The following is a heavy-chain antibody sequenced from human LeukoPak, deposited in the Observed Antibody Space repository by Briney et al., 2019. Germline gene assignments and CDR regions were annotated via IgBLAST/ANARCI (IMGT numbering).Heavy chain of an antibody. CDR3: ADLGDTL. J-gene: IGHJ4*02. CDR1: GFTFSDHY. D-gene: IGHD1-26*01. CDR2: IRNRANSYTT. Sequence: GGSLRLSCAASGFTFSDHYMDWVPQAPGKRLEWVGHIRNRANSYTTFYAASVKGRFTISRDDSKNSLYLQMNSLQTEDTAVYYCADLGDTLWGQGTLVTVSS. V-gene: IGHV3-72*01.